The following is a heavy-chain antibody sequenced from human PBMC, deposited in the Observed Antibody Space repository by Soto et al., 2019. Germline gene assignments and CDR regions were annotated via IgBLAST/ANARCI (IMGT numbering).Heavy chain of an antibody. D-gene: IGHD6-6*01. J-gene: IGHJ4*02. Sequence: QVQLVQCGAEVKKHGSSVKVSCKDSGYTFTGYYVHWVRQAPGQGPEWMGWINPNSGGTTYSQKVQGRVTVTRDTSISTAYMELSSLRSDDTAVYYCARGGSSSLDYWGQGTLVTVSS. CDR3: ARGGSSSLDY. CDR2: INPNSGGT. CDR1: GYTFTGYY. V-gene: IGHV1-2*02.